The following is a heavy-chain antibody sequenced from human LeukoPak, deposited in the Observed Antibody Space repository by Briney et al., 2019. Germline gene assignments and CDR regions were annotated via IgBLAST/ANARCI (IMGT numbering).Heavy chain of an antibody. D-gene: IGHD3-22*01. CDR3: ARSEYDSSGYSHWFDP. CDR2: INPSGGST. Sequence: ASVKVSCKASGYTFTSYYMHWVRQAPGQGLEWMGIINPSGGSTSYAQKFQGRVTMTGDTSTSTVYMELSSLRSEDTAVYYCARSEYDSSGYSHWFDPWGQGTLVTVSS. CDR1: GYTFTSYY. J-gene: IGHJ5*02. V-gene: IGHV1-46*01.